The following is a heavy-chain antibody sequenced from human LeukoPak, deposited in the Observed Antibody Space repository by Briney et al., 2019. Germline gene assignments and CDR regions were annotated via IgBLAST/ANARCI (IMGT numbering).Heavy chain of an antibody. J-gene: IGHJ6*02. CDR3: AKGLYCSGGSCYTPGMDV. Sequence: GGSLRLSCAASGFTFSSYAMSWARQAPGKGLEWVSAISGSGGSTYYADSVKGRFTISRDNTKNTLYLQMNSLRAEDTAVYYCAKGLYCSGGSCYTPGMDVWGQGTTVTVSS. D-gene: IGHD2-15*01. CDR1: GFTFSSYA. V-gene: IGHV3-23*01. CDR2: ISGSGGST.